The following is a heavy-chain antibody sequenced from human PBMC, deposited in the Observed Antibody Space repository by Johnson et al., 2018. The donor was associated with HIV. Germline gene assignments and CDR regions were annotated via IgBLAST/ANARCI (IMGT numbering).Heavy chain of an antibody. CDR2: ISYDGGNK. J-gene: IGHJ3*02. CDR1: GFTFSNYA. Sequence: QVQLVESGGGVVQPGRSLRLSCAVSGFTFSNYAMHLVRQAPGKGLEWVAVISYDGGNKYYADSVKGRFTISRDNSKNTLYLQMNSLRPEDTAVYYCARASYYNFWSGLTDAFDIWGQGTMVTVSS. V-gene: IGHV3-30-3*01. CDR3: ARASYYNFWSGLTDAFDI. D-gene: IGHD3-3*01.